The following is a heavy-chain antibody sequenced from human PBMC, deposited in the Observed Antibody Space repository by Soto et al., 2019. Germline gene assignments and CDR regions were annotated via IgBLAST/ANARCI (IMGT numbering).Heavy chain of an antibody. D-gene: IGHD6-19*01. CDR3: VRLADHSSAFLDH. Sequence: QVQLVQSGAEVKRPGSSVRVSCKASGNTFSSYPISWVRQAPGQGLEWMGGVIPGYGAADYAQKFQGRVTLTADESTSTAYMGLRSLRSEDTAVHYCVRLADHSSAFLDHWGQGTRVTVFS. CDR2: VIPGYGAA. V-gene: IGHV1-69*01. J-gene: IGHJ5*02. CDR1: GNTFSSYP.